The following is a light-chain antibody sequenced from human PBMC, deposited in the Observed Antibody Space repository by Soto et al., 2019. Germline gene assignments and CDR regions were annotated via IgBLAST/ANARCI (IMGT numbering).Light chain of an antibody. CDR2: DSS. Sequence: DIVMTQSPLSLPVTPGETASIYCRSSQSLLHSNGYNYLDWYLQKPGQSPQLLIYDSSNLQSGVPSRFSGSGSGTEFTLTISSLQPEYFATYYCQQYNSYPPTFGQGTRLEIK. V-gene: IGKV2-28*01. CDR1: QSLLHSNGYNY. J-gene: IGKJ5*01. CDR3: QQYNSYPPT.